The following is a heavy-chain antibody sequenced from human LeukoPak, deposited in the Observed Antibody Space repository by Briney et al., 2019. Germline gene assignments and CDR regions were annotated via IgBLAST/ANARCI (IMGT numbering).Heavy chain of an antibody. CDR1: GGSISSYY. D-gene: IGHD3-3*01. V-gene: IGHV4-59*12. CDR3: ARDHNKYYDFWSGSAAEYYFDY. CDR2: IYYSGTT. J-gene: IGHJ4*02. Sequence: PSETLSLTCTVSGGSISSYYWSWIRQPPGKGLEWIGYIYYSGTTNYNPSLKSRVTISVDTSKNQFSLKLSSVTAADTAVYYCARDHNKYYDFWSGSAAEYYFDYWGQGTLVTVSS.